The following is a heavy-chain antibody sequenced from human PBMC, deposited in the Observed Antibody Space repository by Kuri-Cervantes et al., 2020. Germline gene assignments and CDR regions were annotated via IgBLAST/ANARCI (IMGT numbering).Heavy chain of an antibody. CDR2: ISYDGSNK. Sequence: GGSLRLSCAASGFTFSIYGRHWVRQAPGKGLEWVAVISYDGSNKYYAASVKGRFPISRDNSKNTMYLQMTSLRAEATAVCYCTSGWSNPFDYWGQGTLVTVSS. CDR1: GFTFSIYG. CDR3: TSGWSNPFDY. J-gene: IGHJ4*02. V-gene: IGHV3-30*03. D-gene: IGHD6-19*01.